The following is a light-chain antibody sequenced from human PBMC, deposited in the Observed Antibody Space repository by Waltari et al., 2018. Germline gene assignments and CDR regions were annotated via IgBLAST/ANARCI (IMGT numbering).Light chain of an antibody. CDR3: HVWHPDMDPGV. J-gene: IGLJ1*01. CDR1: NIGSYS. CDR2: YDS. V-gene: IGLV3-21*04. Sequence: SYALTQPPSVSVAPGTTARITCGGGNIGSYSVHWYQQKPGQAPVLVIFYDSDRPSGIPERFSGSNSGNTATLTISSVEAGDEAKYYCHVWHPDMDPGVFGPGTEVSV.